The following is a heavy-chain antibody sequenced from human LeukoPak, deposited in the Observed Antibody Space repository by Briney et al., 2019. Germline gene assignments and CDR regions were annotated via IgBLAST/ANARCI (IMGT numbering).Heavy chain of an antibody. CDR2: IKQDGSEK. J-gene: IGHJ4*02. CDR3: ARDRWGTRIQLWSEEYYFDY. V-gene: IGHV3-7*01. Sequence: GGSLRLSCAASGFTFSSYWMSWVRQAPGKGLEWVANIKQDGSEKYYVDSVKGRFTISGDNAKNSLYLQMNSLRAEDTAVYYCARDRWGTRIQLWSEEYYFDYWGQGTLVTVSS. CDR1: GFTFSSYW. D-gene: IGHD5-18*01.